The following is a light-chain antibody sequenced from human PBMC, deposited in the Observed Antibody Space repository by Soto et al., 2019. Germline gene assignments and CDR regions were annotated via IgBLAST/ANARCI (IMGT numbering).Light chain of an antibody. J-gene: IGKJ4*01. V-gene: IGKV3-15*01. CDR1: QSVSSN. Sequence: EIVMTQSPATLSVSPGERATLSCRASQSVSSNLAWYQQKPGQAPRLLIYGASTSATGIPARFSGSGSGTEFTLTISSLQSEDFAVYYCQQYNNWLPVFGGGTKVEIK. CDR3: QQYNNWLPV. CDR2: GAS.